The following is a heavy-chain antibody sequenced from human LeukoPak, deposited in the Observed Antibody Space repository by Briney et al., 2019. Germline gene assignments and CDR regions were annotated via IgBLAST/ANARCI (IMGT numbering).Heavy chain of an antibody. V-gene: IGHV3-23*01. CDR3: EGGWQGMLASGWTYDAFDI. Sequence: GGSLRLSCAASGFTFSSYAMSWVRQAPGKGLEWVSAISGSGGSTYYADSVKGRFTISRDNSKNTLYLQMNSLRAEDTAVYYCEGGWQGMLASGWTYDAFDIWGQGTMVTVSS. J-gene: IGHJ3*02. D-gene: IGHD6-19*01. CDR1: GFTFSSYA. CDR2: ISGSGGST.